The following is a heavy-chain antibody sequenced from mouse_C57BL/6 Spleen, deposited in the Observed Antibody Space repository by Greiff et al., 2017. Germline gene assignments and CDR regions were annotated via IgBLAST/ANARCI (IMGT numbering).Heavy chain of an antibody. V-gene: IGHV7-3*01. CDR3: ARSNGEDYFDY. CDR1: GFTFTDYY. J-gene: IGHJ2*01. Sequence: EVKLVESGGGLVHPGGSLSLSCAASGFTFTDYYMSWVRQPPGKALEWLGFIRNKANGYTTEYSASVKGRFTISRDNSQSILYLQMNALRAEDSATYYCARSNGEDYFDYWGQGTTLTVSS. CDR2: IRNKANGYTT.